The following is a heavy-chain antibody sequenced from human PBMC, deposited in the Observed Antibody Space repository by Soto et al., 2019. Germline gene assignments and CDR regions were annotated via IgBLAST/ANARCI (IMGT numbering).Heavy chain of an antibody. D-gene: IGHD3-22*01. CDR1: DGSLSPNY. Sequence: PSETLSLTCTVSDGSLSPNYWSWVRQSPGKGLEWIGYIYYAGTTTYNPSLKSRITISLDTSQNEVSLKLSSVTAADTAVYYCARLGAYYQALDSWGRGTLVTV. J-gene: IGHJ4*02. V-gene: IGHV4-59*08. CDR2: IYYAGTT. CDR3: ARLGAYYQALDS.